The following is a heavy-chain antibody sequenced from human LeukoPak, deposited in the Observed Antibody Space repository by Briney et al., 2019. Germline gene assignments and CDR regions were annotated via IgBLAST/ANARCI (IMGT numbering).Heavy chain of an antibody. CDR2: ISWNSGSI. J-gene: IGHJ5*02. CDR3: AKADAVDTAGFDP. V-gene: IGHV3-9*01. Sequence: PGRSLRPSCAPSGFTFDDYAMHWVRQAPGKGLEWVSGISWNSGSIGYADSVKGRFTISRDNAKNSLYLQMNSLRAEDTALYYCAKADAVDTAGFDPWGQGTLVTVSS. D-gene: IGHD5-18*01. CDR1: GFTFDDYA.